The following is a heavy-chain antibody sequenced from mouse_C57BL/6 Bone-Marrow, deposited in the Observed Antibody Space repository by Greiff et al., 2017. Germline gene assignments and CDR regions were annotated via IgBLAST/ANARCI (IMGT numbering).Heavy chain of an antibody. D-gene: IGHD1-1*01. CDR3: ARGRDYYGSSYKNGYFDV. V-gene: IGHV1-19*01. J-gene: IGHJ1*03. CDR2: INPYNGGT. Sequence: EVQLQQSGPVLVKPGASVKMSCKASGYTFTDYYMNWVKQSHGKSLEWIGVINPYNGGTSYNQKFKGKATLTVDKSSSTAYMELNSLTSEDSAVYYCARGRDYYGSSYKNGYFDVWGTGTTVTVSS. CDR1: GYTFTDYY.